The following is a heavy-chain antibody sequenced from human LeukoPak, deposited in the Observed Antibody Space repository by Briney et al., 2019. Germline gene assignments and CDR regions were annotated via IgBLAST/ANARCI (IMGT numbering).Heavy chain of an antibody. D-gene: IGHD6-19*01. J-gene: IGHJ4*02. Sequence: GGSLRLSCVGSGFSFSDSWMTWVRRAPGKGLEWVSAISGSGGSTDYADSVKGRFTISRDNSKNTLYLQMNSLRAEDTAVYYCAKRAGSGQYYFDYWGQGTLVTVSS. CDR2: ISGSGGST. CDR3: AKRAGSGQYYFDY. CDR1: GFSFSDSW. V-gene: IGHV3-23*01.